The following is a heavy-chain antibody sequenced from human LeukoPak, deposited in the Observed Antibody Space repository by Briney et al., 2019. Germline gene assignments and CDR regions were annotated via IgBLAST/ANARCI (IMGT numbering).Heavy chain of an antibody. CDR2: VYYGGST. D-gene: IGHD1-1*01. V-gene: IGHV4-39*01. J-gene: IGHJ4*02. CDR3: ARRTYSAAYWKHFDY. Sequence: SETLSLTCTVSGGSLSSGSYYWVWIRQPPGKGLEWIGSVYYGGSTHYNPSHKSRVTISMDTSKNQFSLKLNSVTAADTAVYFCARRTYSAAYWKHFDYWGQGTLVTVSS. CDR1: GGSLSSGSYY.